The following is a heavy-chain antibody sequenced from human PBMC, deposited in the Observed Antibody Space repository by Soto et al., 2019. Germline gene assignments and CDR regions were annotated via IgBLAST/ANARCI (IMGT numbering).Heavy chain of an antibody. CDR1: SGSISSYY. CDR3: ARDRVGVAAPAEY. CDR2: IYTSGSNSQN. Sequence: ETLSLTCTVSSGSISSYYWSWIRQPAGKGLEWIGSIYTSGSNSQNSYNPSLKSRVTMSLDTSKNPFSLKLSSVTAADTAVYYCARDRVGVAAPAEYWGQGNMVTVSS. V-gene: IGHV4-4*07. J-gene: IGHJ1*01. D-gene: IGHD6-13*01.